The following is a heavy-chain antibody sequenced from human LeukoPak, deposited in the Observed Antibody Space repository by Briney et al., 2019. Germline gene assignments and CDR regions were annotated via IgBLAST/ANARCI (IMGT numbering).Heavy chain of an antibody. D-gene: IGHD3-10*01. V-gene: IGHV3-48*03. Sequence: GGSLRLSCAASGFTFSSYEMNWVRQAPGKGLEWVSYISSSGSTKYYADSVKGRFTISRDNAKNSLYLQMNSLRAEDTAVYYCARASITMVRGELVYYFDFWGQGTLVTVSS. J-gene: IGHJ4*02. CDR1: GFTFSSYE. CDR3: ARASITMVRGELVYYFDF. CDR2: ISSSGSTK.